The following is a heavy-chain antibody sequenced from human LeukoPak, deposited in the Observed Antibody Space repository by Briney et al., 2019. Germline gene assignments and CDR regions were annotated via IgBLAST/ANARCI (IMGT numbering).Heavy chain of an antibody. CDR1: GFTFSSYA. D-gene: IGHD6-19*01. J-gene: IGHJ4*02. Sequence: GGSLRRSCAASGFTFSSYAMSWVRQAPGKGLEWVSAISGSGGSTYYADSVKGRFTISRDNSKNTLYLQMNSLRAEDTAVYYCASRIAVAGPFDYWGQGTLVTVSS. CDR2: ISGSGGST. CDR3: ASRIAVAGPFDY. V-gene: IGHV3-23*01.